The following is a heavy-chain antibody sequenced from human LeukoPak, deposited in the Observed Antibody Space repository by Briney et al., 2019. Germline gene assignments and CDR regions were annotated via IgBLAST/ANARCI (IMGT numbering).Heavy chain of an antibody. CDR3: ARGISGRGVRKIEDY. V-gene: IGHV4-34*01. CDR1: GGSFSGYY. D-gene: IGHD3-10*01. J-gene: IGHJ4*02. Sequence: SETLSLTCAVYGGSFSGYYWSWIRQPPGKGLEWIGEINHSGSTNYNPSLKSRVTISVDTSKKQFSLKLSSVTAADTAVYYCARGISGRGVRKIEDYWGQGTLVIVSS. CDR2: INHSGST.